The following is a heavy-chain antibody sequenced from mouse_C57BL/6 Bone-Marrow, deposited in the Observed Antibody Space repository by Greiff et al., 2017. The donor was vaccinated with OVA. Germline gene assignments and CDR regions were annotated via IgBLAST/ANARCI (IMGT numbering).Heavy chain of an antibody. V-gene: IGHV1-80*01. CDR3: ASSFTTVVPGFAY. J-gene: IGHJ3*01. D-gene: IGHD1-1*01. Sequence: QVQLQQSGAELVKPGASVKISCKASGYAFSSYWMNWVKQRPGKGLEWIGQIYPGDGDTNYNGKFKGKATLTADKSSSTAYMQLSSLTSEDSAVYFCASSFTTVVPGFAYWGQGTLVTVSA. CDR1: GYAFSSYW. CDR2: IYPGDGDT.